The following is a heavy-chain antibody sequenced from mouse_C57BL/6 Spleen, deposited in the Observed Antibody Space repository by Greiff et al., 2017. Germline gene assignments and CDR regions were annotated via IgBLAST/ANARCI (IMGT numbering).Heavy chain of an antibody. V-gene: IGHV1-61*01. J-gene: IGHJ2*01. D-gene: IGHD3-3*01. CDR1: GYTFTSYW. CDR3: ARGGDSYYFEC. CDR2: IYPSDSET. Sequence: QVQLQQPGAELVRPGSSVKLSCKASGYTFTSYWMDWVKQRPGQGLEWIGNIYPSDSETHYNQKFKDKATLTVDKSSSTAYMQLSGLTSEDSAVCYGARGGDSYYFECWGQGTTRTVA.